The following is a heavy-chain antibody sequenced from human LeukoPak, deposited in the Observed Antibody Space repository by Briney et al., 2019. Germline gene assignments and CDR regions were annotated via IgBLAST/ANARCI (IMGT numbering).Heavy chain of an antibody. CDR2: IRNKAYGGTT. Sequence: PGRSLRLSCTASGFTFGDYTMSWLRQAPGKGLEWVGFIRNKAYGGTTEYAASVKGRFTISRDDSKSIAYLQMNSLKTEDTAVYFCTRALRGSGNYYPTDYYFDYWGQGTLVTVSS. V-gene: IGHV3-49*03. CDR3: TRALRGSGNYYPTDYYFDY. D-gene: IGHD1-26*01. J-gene: IGHJ4*02. CDR1: GFTFGDYT.